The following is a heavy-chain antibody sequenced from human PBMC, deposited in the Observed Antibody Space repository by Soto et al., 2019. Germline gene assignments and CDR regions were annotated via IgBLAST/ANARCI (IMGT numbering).Heavy chain of an antibody. CDR3: AREVAADGTFREDVFDI. D-gene: IGHD6-13*01. V-gene: IGHV1-69*12. CDR1: GGTFSNHA. Sequence: QVHLVQSGAEVQKPGSSVKVSCKAPGGTFSNHAINWVRQAPGQGLEWMGRIIPIFSTTNYAQKFQGRVTMTADESTITAYLELSSLKQDDTAVYYCAREVAADGTFREDVFDIWGQGTLVTVSS. J-gene: IGHJ3*02. CDR2: IIPIFSTT.